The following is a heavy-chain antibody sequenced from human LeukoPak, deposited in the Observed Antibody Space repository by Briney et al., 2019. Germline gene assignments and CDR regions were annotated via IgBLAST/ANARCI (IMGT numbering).Heavy chain of an antibody. CDR2: ISWNSGSI. CDR1: GFTFDDYA. D-gene: IGHD1-26*01. Sequence: GRSLRLSCAASGFTFDDYAMHWARQAPGKGLEWVSGISWNSGSIGYADSVKGRFTISRDNAKNSLYLQMNSLRAEDTALYYCARELTTFDYWGQGTLVTVSS. CDR3: ARELTTFDY. V-gene: IGHV3-9*01. J-gene: IGHJ4*02.